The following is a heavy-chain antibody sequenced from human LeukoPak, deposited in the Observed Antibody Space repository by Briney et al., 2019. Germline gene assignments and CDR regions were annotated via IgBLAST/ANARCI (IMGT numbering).Heavy chain of an antibody. Sequence: GGSLRLTCAAFGFIVRSNPINWVRQAPGKGLEWVSITYSVDTTYYADSVKGRFSISRDDSKNTLSLQMNDLRDEDTAVYYCARERPDSRNLDSWGRGALVTGSS. V-gene: IGHV3-66*01. J-gene: IGHJ4*02. CDR3: ARERPDSRNLDS. CDR2: TYSVDTT. CDR1: GFIVRSNP. D-gene: IGHD1-14*01.